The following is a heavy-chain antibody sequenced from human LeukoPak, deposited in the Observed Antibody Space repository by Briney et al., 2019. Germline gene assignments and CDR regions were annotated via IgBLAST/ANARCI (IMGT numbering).Heavy chain of an antibody. CDR1: GDSVSSNSAA. CDR2: TYYRSKWYN. CDR3: ARLGSGWALHD. J-gene: IGHJ4*02. D-gene: IGHD6-19*01. Sequence: SQTLSLTCAISGDSVSSNSAAGNWVRQSPSRGLEWLGRTYYRSKWYNDYAVSLKSRITIDPDTSKNQFSLQLNSVTPEETAVYYCARLGSGWALHDWGQGTLVTVSS. V-gene: IGHV6-1*01.